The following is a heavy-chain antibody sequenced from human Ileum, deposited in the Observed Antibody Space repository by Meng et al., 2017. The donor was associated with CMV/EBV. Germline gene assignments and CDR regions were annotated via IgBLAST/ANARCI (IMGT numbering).Heavy chain of an antibody. CDR2: INNRGST. CDR3: ARASPQRRFLSY. Sequence: QRWAAGLLKPAETPALVSAFHNRAFSDYYWTWIRQSPGKGLEWIGEINNRGSTNYNPSLKSRVTISIDTSRNQFSLKLTSMTAADTAVYYCARASPQRRFLSYWGQGTLVTVSS. J-gene: IGHJ4*02. D-gene: IGHD3-3*01. CDR1: NRAFSDYY. V-gene: IGHV4-34*01.